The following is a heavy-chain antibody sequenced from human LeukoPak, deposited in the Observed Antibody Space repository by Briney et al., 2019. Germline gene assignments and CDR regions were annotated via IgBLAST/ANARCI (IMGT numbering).Heavy chain of an antibody. Sequence: GGSLRLSCEASGFTFSTYWMHWVRQAPGKGLVWVSRITPDGTSTTYADSVKGRFTISRDNAKNTLYVQMNSLRVEDTAVYYCARGAFGVYAFDIWGQGTMVTVSS. V-gene: IGHV3-74*01. CDR2: ITPDGTST. J-gene: IGHJ3*02. CDR1: GFTFSTYW. D-gene: IGHD3-3*01. CDR3: ARGAFGVYAFDI.